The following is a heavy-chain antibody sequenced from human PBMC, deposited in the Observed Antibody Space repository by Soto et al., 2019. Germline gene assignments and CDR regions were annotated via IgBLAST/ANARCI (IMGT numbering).Heavy chain of an antibody. CDR1: GGSISSYY. Sequence: SETLSVTCTVSGGSISSYYWSWIRQPAGKGLEWIGRIYTSGSTNYNPSLKSRVTMSVDTYKNEFSLKLSSVTAADTAVYYCAREPYYYDSSGYYSDYCGQGTLVTGSP. CDR3: AREPYYYDSSGYYSDY. D-gene: IGHD3-22*01. V-gene: IGHV4-4*07. CDR2: IYTSGST. J-gene: IGHJ4*02.